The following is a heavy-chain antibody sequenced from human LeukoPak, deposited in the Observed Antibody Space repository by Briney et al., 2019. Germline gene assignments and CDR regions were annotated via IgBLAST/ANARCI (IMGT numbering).Heavy chain of an antibody. V-gene: IGHV1-2*02. CDR1: GYTFTDYN. CDR2: INPNSGGT. D-gene: IGHD2-2*01. J-gene: IGHJ4*02. Sequence: ASVKVSCKASGYTFTDYNLHWVRQAPGQGLEWMGWINPNSGGTNYAQKFQGRVTMTRDTSISTAYMELSRLRSDDTAVYYCARWSSTSLPSDYWGQGTLVTVSS. CDR3: ARWSSTSLPSDY.